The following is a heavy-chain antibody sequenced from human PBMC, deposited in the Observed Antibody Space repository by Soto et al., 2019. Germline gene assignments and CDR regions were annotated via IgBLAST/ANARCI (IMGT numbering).Heavy chain of an antibody. CDR1: GFTFNVYG. J-gene: IGHJ6*02. CDR2: LIPIYDAP. V-gene: IGHV1-69*06. CDR3: ARVRDPHLNHYGLDV. Sequence: QVQLVQSGAEVKNPGSSVKVSCKTSGFTFNVYGIHWVRQAPGQGLEWMGGLIPIYDAPNYAQKFQGRVSITADKSTTTVYLELGSLRSEDTAVYFCARVRDPHLNHYGLDVWGQGTTVTVSS.